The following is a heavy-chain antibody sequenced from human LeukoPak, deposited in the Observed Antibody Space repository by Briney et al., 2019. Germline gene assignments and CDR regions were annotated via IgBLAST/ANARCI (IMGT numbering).Heavy chain of an antibody. CDR1: GFTVSSTY. V-gene: IGHV3-53*05. CDR2: IYSGGST. D-gene: IGHD2-15*01. Sequence: GGSLRLSCAASGFTVSSTYMSWVRQAPGKGLEWVSIIYSGGSTYYADSVKGRFTISRDNSKNTLYLQMNSLRVEDTAVYYCARPASGGDAFDIWGQRTMVTVSS. J-gene: IGHJ3*02. CDR3: ARPASGGDAFDI.